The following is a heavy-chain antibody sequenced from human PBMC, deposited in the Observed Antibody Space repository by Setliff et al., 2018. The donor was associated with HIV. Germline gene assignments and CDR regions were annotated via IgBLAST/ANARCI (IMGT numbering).Heavy chain of an antibody. CDR3: ATGYYYDSKRAFDF. CDR2: IWYDGTNK. CDR1: GFTFDDYA. V-gene: IGHV3-33*08. D-gene: IGHD3-22*01. J-gene: IGHJ3*01. Sequence: PGGSLRLSCTASGFTFDDYAMHWVRQVPGKGLEWVALIWYDGTNKYYADSVKGRFTISRDSSKNTLYLQMNSLRAEDTAVYHCATGYYYDSKRAFDFWGQGTMVTVSS.